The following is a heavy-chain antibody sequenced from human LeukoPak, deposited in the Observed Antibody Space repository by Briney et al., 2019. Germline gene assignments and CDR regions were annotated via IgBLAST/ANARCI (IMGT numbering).Heavy chain of an antibody. CDR3: ARRVAVAGRDAFDI. V-gene: IGHV1-18*01. Sequence: ASVKVSCEASGYTFTSYGISWVRQAPGQGLEWMGWISSYNGNTNYAQKLQGRVTMSTDTSTGTAYMELRSLRSDDTAVYYCARRVAVAGRDAFDIWGQGTMVTVSS. CDR1: GYTFTSYG. D-gene: IGHD6-19*01. J-gene: IGHJ3*02. CDR2: ISSYNGNT.